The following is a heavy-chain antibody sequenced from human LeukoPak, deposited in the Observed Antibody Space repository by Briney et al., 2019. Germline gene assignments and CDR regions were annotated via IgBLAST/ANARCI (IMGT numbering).Heavy chain of an antibody. V-gene: IGHV3-30*04. CDR3: ARGDCSGGSCEAAFDI. Sequence: SLTLSCAASGFTFSSYAMHWVRQAPGKGLEWVAVISYDGRNKYYADSVKGRFTISRDNSKNTLYLQMNSLRAEDTAVYYCARGDCSGGSCEAAFDIWGQGTMLIVSS. D-gene: IGHD2-15*01. CDR1: GFTFSSYA. CDR2: ISYDGRNK. J-gene: IGHJ3*02.